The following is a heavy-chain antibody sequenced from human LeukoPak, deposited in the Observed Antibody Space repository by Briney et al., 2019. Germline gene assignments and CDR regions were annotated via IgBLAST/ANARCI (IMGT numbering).Heavy chain of an antibody. D-gene: IGHD5-24*01. J-gene: IGHJ6*02. V-gene: IGHV3-30*04. CDR1: GFTFSNYA. CDR2: ISHDGSDK. CDR3: ARDNAEMATVDYYNGMDV. Sequence: GGSLRLSCAASGFTFSNYAMHWVRQAPGKGLEWLAVISHDGSDKYNADSVKGRFTISRDNSKNTLWLQLNSLRTEDTAVYYCARDNAEMATVDYYNGMDVWGQGTTVTVSS.